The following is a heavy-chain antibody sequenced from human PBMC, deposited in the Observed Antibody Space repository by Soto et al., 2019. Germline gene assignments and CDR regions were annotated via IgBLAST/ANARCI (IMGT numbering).Heavy chain of an antibody. V-gene: IGHV1-46*01. D-gene: IGHD6-13*01. CDR1: GYTFTSYY. J-gene: IGHJ6*02. Sequence: ASVKVSCKESGYTFTSYYMHGVLQSPGRWREWMGIINPSGGSTSYAQKFQGRVTMTRDTSTSTVYMELSSLRSEDTAVYYCARDIIPAAAGTKSYYYGMDVWGQGTTVTVSS. CDR3: ARDIIPAAAGTKSYYYGMDV. CDR2: INPSGGST.